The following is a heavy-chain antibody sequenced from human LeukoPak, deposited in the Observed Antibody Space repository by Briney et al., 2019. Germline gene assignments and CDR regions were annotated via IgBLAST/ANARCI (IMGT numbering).Heavy chain of an antibody. CDR2: INPNSGGT. Sequence: ASVKVSCKASGYTFTGYYMHGVRQAPGQGREGMGWINPNSGGTNYAQKFQGRVTMTRDTSISTAYMELSRLRSDDTAVYYCARDSSAVAGIDYWGQGTLVTVSS. CDR1: GYTFTGYY. D-gene: IGHD6-19*01. V-gene: IGHV1-2*02. CDR3: ARDSSAVAGIDY. J-gene: IGHJ4*02.